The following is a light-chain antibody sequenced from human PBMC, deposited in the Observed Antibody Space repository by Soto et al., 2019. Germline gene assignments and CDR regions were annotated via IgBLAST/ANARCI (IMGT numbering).Light chain of an antibody. V-gene: IGKV3-11*01. CDR2: DVS. J-gene: IGKJ1*01. CDR1: QSISNS. CDR3: QQYNNWLWT. Sequence: EIILTQSPATLSLSPGERATLSCRASQSISNSLAWYQHKPGQAPRLLIYDVSNRATGIPARFSGSGSGTDFTLTISSLEPEDFAVYYCQQYNNWLWTFGQGTKVDIK.